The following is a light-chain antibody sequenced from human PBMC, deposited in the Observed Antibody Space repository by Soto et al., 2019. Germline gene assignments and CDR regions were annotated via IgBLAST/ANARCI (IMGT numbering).Light chain of an antibody. CDR1: QSVSSY. CDR2: GAA. Sequence: ETVMTHSPGTLSLSPGEGATVSCSASQSVSSYSSWYQQKPGQAPRLLIYGAATRATGIPARFSGSGSGTDFTLTISRLEPEDFAVYYCQQYGRSPWTFGQGTKVDIK. CDR3: QQYGRSPWT. J-gene: IGKJ1*01. V-gene: IGKV3-20*01.